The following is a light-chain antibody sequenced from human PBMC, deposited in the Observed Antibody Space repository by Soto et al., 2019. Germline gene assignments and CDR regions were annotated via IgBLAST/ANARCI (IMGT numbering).Light chain of an antibody. CDR2: DAS. CDR1: QSISSW. J-gene: IGKJ1*01. CDR3: QQYNSYSRWT. Sequence: DIQMTQSPSTLSASVGDRVTITCRASQSISSWLAWYQQKPGKAPKLLIYDASSLESGVPSRFSGSGYGTEFTLTISSLQPDDFATYYCQQYNSYSRWTFGQGTKVDI. V-gene: IGKV1-5*01.